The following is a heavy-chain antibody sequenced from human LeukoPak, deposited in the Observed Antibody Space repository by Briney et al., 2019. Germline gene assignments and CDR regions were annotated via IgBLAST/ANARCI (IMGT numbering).Heavy chain of an antibody. Sequence: ASVRVSCEASGYTFTVDYMHCVRRAPGQGLEWMGWINPNSGGPNYAQNFQGRVTMTRDTSISTAYMELSSLRSDDTAVYYCARGKGMTSATANFVDLWGRGTLVTVSS. D-gene: IGHD1-20*01. V-gene: IGHV1-2*02. J-gene: IGHJ2*01. CDR2: INPNSGGP. CDR1: GYTFTVDY. CDR3: ARGKGMTSATANFVDL.